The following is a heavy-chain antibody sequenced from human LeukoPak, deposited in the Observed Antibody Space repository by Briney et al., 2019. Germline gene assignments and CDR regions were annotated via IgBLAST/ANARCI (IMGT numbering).Heavy chain of an antibody. CDR2: ISSSSSTI. CDR1: GFTFSSYS. CDR3: AKDIYSGRDYSRWYYVDY. D-gene: IGHD6-13*01. V-gene: IGHV3-48*04. J-gene: IGHJ4*02. Sequence: PGGSLRLSCAASGFTFSSYSMNWVRQAPWKGLEWVSYISSSSSTIYYADSVKGRFTISRDNVKNSLYLQMNSLRTEDMALYYCAKDIYSGRDYSRWYYVDYWGQGTLVTVSS.